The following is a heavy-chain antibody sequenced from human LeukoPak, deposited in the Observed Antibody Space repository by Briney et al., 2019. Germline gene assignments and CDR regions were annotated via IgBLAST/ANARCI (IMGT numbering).Heavy chain of an antibody. CDR1: GYTFTTYN. CDR2: ISAYNGNT. V-gene: IGHV1-18*01. D-gene: IGHD2-8*01. CDR3: ARGVVLMVYAASAFDI. J-gene: IGHJ3*02. Sequence: ASVKVSCKASGYTFTTYNINWVRQAPGQGLEWMGWISAYNGNTNYAQKLQGRVTMTTDTSTSTAYMELRSLRSDDTAVYYCARGVVLMVYAASAFDIWGQGTMVTVSS.